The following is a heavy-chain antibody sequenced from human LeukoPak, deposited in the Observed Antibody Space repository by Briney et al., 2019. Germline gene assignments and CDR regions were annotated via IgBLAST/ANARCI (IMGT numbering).Heavy chain of an antibody. Sequence: NPSETLSLTCAVYGGSFSGYYWSWIRQPPGKGLEWIGEINHSGGTNYNPSLKSRVTISVDTSKNQFSLKLSSVTAADTAVYYCARPKGIGRYYGSGSYYDYWGQGTLVTVSS. CDR3: ARPKGIGRYYGSGSYYDY. CDR1: GGSFSGYY. V-gene: IGHV4-34*01. CDR2: INHSGGT. D-gene: IGHD3-10*01. J-gene: IGHJ4*02.